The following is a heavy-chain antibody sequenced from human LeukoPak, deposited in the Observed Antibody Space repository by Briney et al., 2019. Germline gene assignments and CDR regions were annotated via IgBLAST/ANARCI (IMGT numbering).Heavy chain of an antibody. D-gene: IGHD2/OR15-2a*01. CDR3: ARETLSTSRWFGP. V-gene: IGHV4-30-4*01. CDR2: IYYSGST. CDR1: GGSISSANYY. J-gene: IGHJ5*02. Sequence: SETLSLTCTVSGGSISSANYYWSWIRQPPGKGLEWIGYIYYSGSTYYNPSLKSRVTISVDTSKNQFSLKLSSVTAADTAVYYCARETLSTSRWFGPWGQGTLVTVSS.